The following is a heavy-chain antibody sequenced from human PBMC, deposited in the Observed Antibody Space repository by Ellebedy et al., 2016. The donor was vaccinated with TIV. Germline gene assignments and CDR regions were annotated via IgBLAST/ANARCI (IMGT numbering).Heavy chain of an antibody. CDR1: GYSFTSYW. CDR2: IYPGDSDT. D-gene: IGHD2-21*02. Sequence: PGGSLRLSCKGSGYSFTSYWIGWVRQMPGKGLEWMGIIYPGDSDTRYSPSFQGQVTISADKSISTAYLQWSSLKASDTAMYYCARHPADCGGDCYGSPSGGVVDYWGQGTLVTVSS. V-gene: IGHV5-51*01. CDR3: ARHPADCGGDCYGSPSGGVVDY. J-gene: IGHJ4*02.